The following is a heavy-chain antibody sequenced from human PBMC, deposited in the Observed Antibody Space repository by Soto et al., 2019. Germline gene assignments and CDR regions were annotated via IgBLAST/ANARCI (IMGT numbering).Heavy chain of an antibody. Sequence: QLQLVQSGAEVKKPGSSVKVSCKASGGTFSSYAISWVRQAPGQGLEWMGGIIPIFGTANYAQKFQGRVTITADKSTSTAYMELSSLRSEYTAVYYCARGLARAVAFHYYGMDVWGQGTTVTVSS. V-gene: IGHV1-69*06. CDR3: ARGLARAVAFHYYGMDV. J-gene: IGHJ6*02. CDR2: IIPIFGTA. CDR1: GGTFSSYA. D-gene: IGHD6-19*01.